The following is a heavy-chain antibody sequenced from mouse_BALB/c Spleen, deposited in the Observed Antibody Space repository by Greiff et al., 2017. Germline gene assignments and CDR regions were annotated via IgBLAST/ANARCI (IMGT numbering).Heavy chain of an antibody. Sequence: VKLQQSGAELARPGASVKLSCKASGYTFTSYWMQWVKQRPGQGLEWIGAIYPGDGDTRYTQKFKGKATLTADKSSSTAYMQLSSLASEDSAVYYCASSGGYWYFDVWGAGTTVTVSS. D-gene: IGHD1-1*01. CDR3: ASSGGYWYFDV. CDR2: IYPGDGDT. V-gene: IGHV1-87*01. J-gene: IGHJ1*01. CDR1: GYTFTSYW.